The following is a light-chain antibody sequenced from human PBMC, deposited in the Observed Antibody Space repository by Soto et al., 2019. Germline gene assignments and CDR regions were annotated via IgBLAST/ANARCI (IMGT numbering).Light chain of an antibody. CDR1: QSVGSY. V-gene: IGKV1-39*01. J-gene: IGKJ4*01. Sequence: DIQMNQSPSSLSASVGDRVIITCRASQSVGSYLSWYQQKQGKAPKLLINVASTLQSGVPSRFSGSGSGTDFTLAISSLQPEDFATYYCQQSSITPQTFGGVTKVAIK. CDR2: VAS. CDR3: QQSSITPQT.